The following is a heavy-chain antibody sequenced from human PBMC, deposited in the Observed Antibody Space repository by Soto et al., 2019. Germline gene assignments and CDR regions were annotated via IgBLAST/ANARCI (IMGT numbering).Heavy chain of an antibody. V-gene: IGHV1-2*04. CDR3: ARGGELLYYYYYGMDV. J-gene: IGHJ6*02. D-gene: IGHD1-26*01. Sequence: ASVKVSCKASGYTFTGYYMHWVRQAPGQGPEWMGWINPNSGGTNYAQKFQGWVTMTRDTSISTAYMELSRLRSDDTAVYYCARGGELLYYYYYGMDVWGQGTTVTVSS. CDR1: GYTFTGYY. CDR2: INPNSGGT.